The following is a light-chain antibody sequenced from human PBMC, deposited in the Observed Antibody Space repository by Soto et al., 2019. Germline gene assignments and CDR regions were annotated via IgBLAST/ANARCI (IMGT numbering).Light chain of an antibody. CDR2: DAS. V-gene: IGKV1-5*01. CDR3: QQYNSMCT. Sequence: DIQITHSRSTLSASVGDRVTITRRSSQSISSGLAWYQQKPGKAPKLLIYDASSLESGVPSRFSGSGSGTEFTLTISSLQPDDFATYYCQQYNSMCTLGQGTKVDIK. J-gene: IGKJ1*01. CDR1: QSISSG.